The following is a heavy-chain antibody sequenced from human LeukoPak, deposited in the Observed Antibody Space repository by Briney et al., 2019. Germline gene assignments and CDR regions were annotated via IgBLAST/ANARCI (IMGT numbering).Heavy chain of an antibody. V-gene: IGHV1-2*02. CDR3: ARYSGYNFTLDQ. D-gene: IGHD5-12*01. Sequence: ASVKVSCKASGYSFTGYYMHWVRQAPGQGLEWMGWINPHSSGTNYPQKFLGRVTMTRDTSISTAYMELSRLRSDDTAFYYCARYSGYNFTLDQWGQGTLVTVSS. CDR2: INPHSSGT. J-gene: IGHJ4*02. CDR1: GYSFTGYY.